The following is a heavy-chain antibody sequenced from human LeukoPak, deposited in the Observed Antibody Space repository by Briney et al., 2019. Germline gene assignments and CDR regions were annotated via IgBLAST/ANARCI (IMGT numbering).Heavy chain of an antibody. Sequence: GGSLGLSCAASGFMFSSYGMHWVRQAPGKGLEWVAVIWYGGSNKYYADSVKGRFTISRDNSKNTLYLQMNSLRAEDTAVYYCAKDRSEYSTSPGSGLDYWGQGTLVTVSS. D-gene: IGHD6-6*01. J-gene: IGHJ4*02. V-gene: IGHV3-30*02. CDR1: GFMFSSYG. CDR3: AKDRSEYSTSPGSGLDY. CDR2: IWYGGSNK.